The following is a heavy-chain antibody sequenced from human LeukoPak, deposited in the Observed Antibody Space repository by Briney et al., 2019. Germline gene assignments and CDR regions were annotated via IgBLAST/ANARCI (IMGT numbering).Heavy chain of an antibody. V-gene: IGHV4-30-2*01. CDR2: IYRDGST. CDR3: ARYDILPGAHDGFDL. Sequence: SQTLSLTCAVSGASISSGDINSVDYAWSWIRQPPGKGLEWIGHIYRDGSTFYNPSLKSRVTMSVDRSKNHFSLKLSSVTAADTAVYYCARYDILPGAHDGFDLWGHGTRVTVSS. CDR1: GASISSGDINSVDYA. J-gene: IGHJ3*01. D-gene: IGHD3-9*01.